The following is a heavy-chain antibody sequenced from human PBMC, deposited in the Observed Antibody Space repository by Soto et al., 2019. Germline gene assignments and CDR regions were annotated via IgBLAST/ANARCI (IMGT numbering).Heavy chain of an antibody. D-gene: IGHD3-10*01. Sequence: GASVKVSCKASGYTFTGYYMHWVRQAPGQGLEWMGWINPYNYNTNYPRNLQGRVTMTIDTSTSTAYMELRSLKSDDTAMYYCARDYYQSSGYPHWGQGTPVTVSS. V-gene: IGHV1-18*04. CDR1: GYTFTGYY. J-gene: IGHJ4*02. CDR3: ARDYYQSSGYPH. CDR2: INPYNYNT.